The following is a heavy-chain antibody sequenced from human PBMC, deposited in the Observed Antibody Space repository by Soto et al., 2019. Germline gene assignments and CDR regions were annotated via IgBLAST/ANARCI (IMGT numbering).Heavy chain of an antibody. CDR2: INTDGSST. CDR1: RFTFSSYW. Sequence: GGSLRLSCAASRFTFSSYWMHWVRQAPGKGLVWVSRINTDGSSTRYADSVKGRFTISRDNAKNTLYLQMNGLRAEDTAVYYCARGACSSTSCYIFYFDYWGQGTLVTV. D-gene: IGHD2-2*02. CDR3: ARGACSSTSCYIFYFDY. V-gene: IGHV3-74*01. J-gene: IGHJ4*02.